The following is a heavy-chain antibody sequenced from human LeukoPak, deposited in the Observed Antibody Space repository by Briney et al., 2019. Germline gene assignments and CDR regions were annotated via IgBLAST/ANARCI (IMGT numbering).Heavy chain of an antibody. J-gene: IGHJ3*02. D-gene: IGHD3-22*01. V-gene: IGHV3-7*01. CDR2: IKQDGSEK. CDR1: GFTFSSYW. CDR3: ARVADGIVVVIFDAFDI. Sequence: SGGSLRLSCAASGFTFSSYWMSWVRQAPGKGLEWVANIKQDGSEKYYVDSVKGRFTISRDNAKNSLYLQMNSLRAEDTAVYYCARVADGIVVVIFDAFDIWGQGTMVTVSS.